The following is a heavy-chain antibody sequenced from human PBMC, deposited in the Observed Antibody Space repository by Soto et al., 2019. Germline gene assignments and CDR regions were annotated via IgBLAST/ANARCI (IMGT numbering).Heavy chain of an antibody. Sequence: LRLSCTASEFPFTDYTINWVRQAPGKGLEWVASITKDRNDIYYVDSVKGRFTISRDNAKNSLYLQMNSLRAEDTAVYYCARKRNAKTFDYWGQGTLVTVS. D-gene: IGHD1-1*01. V-gene: IGHV3-21*01. J-gene: IGHJ4*02. CDR3: ARKRNAKTFDY. CDR1: EFPFTDYT. CDR2: ITKDRNDI.